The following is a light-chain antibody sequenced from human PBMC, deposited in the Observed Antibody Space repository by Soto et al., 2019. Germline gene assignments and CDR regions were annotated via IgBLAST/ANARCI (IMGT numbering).Light chain of an antibody. CDR2: LAS. CDR3: HQRQSWPRT. V-gene: IGKV3-11*01. Sequence: IVLTQSPPTLAAFPGDRVTLSCRASQAVNTRLAWYQHRPGQAPRLLIYLASNRAAGVPARFSGSGSGTDFTLTISDVEPEDFAVYYCHQRQSWPRTFGQGTKVDIK. CDR1: QAVNTR. J-gene: IGKJ1*01.